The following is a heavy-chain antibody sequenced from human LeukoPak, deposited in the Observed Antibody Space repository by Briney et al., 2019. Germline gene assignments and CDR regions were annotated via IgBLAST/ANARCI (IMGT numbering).Heavy chain of an antibody. CDR1: GGSLNGHY. CDR3: AKNGKSGFSFDP. D-gene: IGHD3-3*01. J-gene: IGHJ5*02. Sequence: PSETLSLTCAVYGGSLNGHYWSWIRQPPGKGLEWIGEGSESGGTKFNPSLKSRVTISADTSKNQFSLKVKSVTAADTAVYYCAKNGKSGFSFDPWGQGTLVTVSS. V-gene: IGHV4-34*01. CDR2: GSESGGT.